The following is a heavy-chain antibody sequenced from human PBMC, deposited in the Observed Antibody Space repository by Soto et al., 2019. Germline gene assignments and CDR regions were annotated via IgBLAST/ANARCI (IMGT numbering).Heavy chain of an antibody. D-gene: IGHD3-22*01. V-gene: IGHV4-59*01. Sequence: SETLSLTCTVSGGSISSYYWSWIRQPPGKGLEWIGYIYYSGSTNYNPSLKSRVTISVDTSKNQFSLKLSSVTAADTAVYYCARDGYYYDSSGYLDGMDVWGQGTTVTVS. CDR2: IYYSGST. CDR1: GGSISSYY. CDR3: ARDGYYYDSSGYLDGMDV. J-gene: IGHJ6*02.